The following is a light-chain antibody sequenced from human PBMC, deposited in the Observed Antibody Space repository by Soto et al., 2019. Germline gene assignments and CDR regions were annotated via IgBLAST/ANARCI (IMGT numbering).Light chain of an antibody. CDR3: QTSDDTGNYYL. J-gene: IGLJ1*01. CDR2: KDT. CDR1: ELSKQY. Sequence: SELTQTPSVSVSPGQTARITCSGDELSKQYVYWYQQKPGQAPVLVIYKDTERASGIPERFSASSSGTTVTLTISGVRAEDEADYYCQTSDDTGNYYLFGTGTKVTVL. V-gene: IGLV3-25*02.